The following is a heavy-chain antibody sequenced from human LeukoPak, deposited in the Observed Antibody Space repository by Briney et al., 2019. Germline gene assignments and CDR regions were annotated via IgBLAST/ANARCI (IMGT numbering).Heavy chain of an antibody. D-gene: IGHD6-6*01. J-gene: IGHJ4*02. Sequence: ASVKVSCKASGYTFTSYDINWVRQATGQGLEWMGWMNPNSGNTGYAQKFQGRVTMARNTSISTAYTELSSLRSEDTAVYYCARIPRRAIAARFGYYFDYWGQGTLVTVSS. CDR3: ARIPRRAIAARFGYYFDY. CDR2: MNPNSGNT. V-gene: IGHV1-8*01. CDR1: GYTFTSYD.